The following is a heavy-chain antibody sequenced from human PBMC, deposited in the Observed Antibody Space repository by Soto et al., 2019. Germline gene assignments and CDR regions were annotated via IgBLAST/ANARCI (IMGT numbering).Heavy chain of an antibody. J-gene: IGHJ4*02. D-gene: IGHD3-3*01. Sequence: SVKVASPASGYTLTGSYMHWLRPAPGQGVGWMGWTNPNSVGTNYAQKWQGKITITRDTSISIAYMELSWLRSDDPAVYYCARADLAYDFWSGLNPFFDYWGQGTLVTVSS. CDR3: ARADLAYDFWSGLNPFFDY. V-gene: IGHV1-2*02. CDR2: TNPNSVGT. CDR1: GYTLTGSY.